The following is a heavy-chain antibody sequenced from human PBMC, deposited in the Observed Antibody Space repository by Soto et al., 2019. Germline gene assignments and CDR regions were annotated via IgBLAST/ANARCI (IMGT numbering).Heavy chain of an antibody. Sequence: QVQLVQSGAEVKKPGASVKVSCKASGYTFTSYYMHWVRQAPGQGLEWMGIINPSGGSTSYAQKFQGRVTVTRDTSTSTGYMELSSLGSEDTAVYYCARGQWSAVVVIPFDYWGQGTLVTVSS. D-gene: IGHD3-22*01. J-gene: IGHJ4*02. CDR1: GYTFTSYY. CDR3: ARGQWSAVVVIPFDY. V-gene: IGHV1-46*01. CDR2: INPSGGST.